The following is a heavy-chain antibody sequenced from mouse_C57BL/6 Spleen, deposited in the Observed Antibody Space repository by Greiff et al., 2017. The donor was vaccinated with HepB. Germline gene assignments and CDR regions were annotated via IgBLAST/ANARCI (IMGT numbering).Heavy chain of an antibody. CDR3: ARRGYYGSSYFDY. CDR1: GYTFTSYW. V-gene: IGHV1-55*01. J-gene: IGHJ2*01. D-gene: IGHD1-1*01. CDR2: IYPGSGST. Sequence: QVQLQQPGAELVKPGASVKMSCRASGYTFTSYWITWVKQRPGQGLEWIGDIYPGSGSTNYNEKFKSKATLTVDTSSSTAYRQLSSLTSEDSAVYYCARRGYYGSSYFDYWGQGTTLTVSS.